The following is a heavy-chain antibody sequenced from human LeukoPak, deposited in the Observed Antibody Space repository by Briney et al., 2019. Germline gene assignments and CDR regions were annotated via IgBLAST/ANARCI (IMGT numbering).Heavy chain of an antibody. CDR2: FDPEDGET. J-gene: IGHJ2*01. Sequence: EASVKVSCKASGYTFTELSMHWVRQAPGKGLEWMGGFDPEDGETIYAQKFQGRVTMTEDTSTDTAYMELSSLRSEDTAVYYCATYIDGDEETAWYFDLWGRGTLVTVSS. V-gene: IGHV1-24*01. D-gene: IGHD4-17*01. CDR3: ATYIDGDEETAWYFDL. CDR1: GYTFTELS.